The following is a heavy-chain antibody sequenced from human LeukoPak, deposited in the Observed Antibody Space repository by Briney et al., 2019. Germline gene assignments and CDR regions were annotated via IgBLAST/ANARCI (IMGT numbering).Heavy chain of an antibody. CDR1: GYSFTSYW. D-gene: IGHD6-19*01. Sequence: GESLKISCKGSGYSFTSYWMSWARQMPGKGLEWMGRIDPSDSYTNYSPSFQGHVTISADKSISTAYLQWSSLKASDTAMYYCARHPNEDGWYFGDYWGQGTLVTVSS. CDR2: IDPSDSYT. V-gene: IGHV5-10-1*01. CDR3: ARHPNEDGWYFGDY. J-gene: IGHJ4*02.